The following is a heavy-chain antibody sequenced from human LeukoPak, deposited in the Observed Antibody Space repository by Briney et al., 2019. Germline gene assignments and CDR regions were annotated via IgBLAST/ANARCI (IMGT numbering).Heavy chain of an antibody. J-gene: IGHJ6*02. D-gene: IGHD3-22*01. Sequence: GGSLRLSCAASGFTFDDYAMHWVRQAPGKGLEWVSLISWDGGSTYYADSVKGRFTISRDNSKNSLYLQMNSLRAEDTALYYCAKDMKDSSGPEVYYYYYYGMDVWGQGTTVTVSS. CDR3: AKDMKDSSGPEVYYYYYYGMDV. CDR2: ISWDGGST. V-gene: IGHV3-43D*03. CDR1: GFTFDDYA.